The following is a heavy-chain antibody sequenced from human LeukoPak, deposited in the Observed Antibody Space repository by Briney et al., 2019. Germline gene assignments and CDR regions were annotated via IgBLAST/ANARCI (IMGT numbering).Heavy chain of an antibody. J-gene: IGHJ4*02. Sequence: PGGSLRLSCAASGFTFDDYAMHWVRQAPGKGLEWVSGISWNSGSIGYADSVKGRFTISRDNAKNSLYLQMNSLRAEDMALYYCAKDSSLGYSSGWYYFDYWGQGTLVTVSS. V-gene: IGHV3-9*03. CDR1: GFTFDDYA. CDR3: AKDSSLGYSSGWYYFDY. D-gene: IGHD6-19*01. CDR2: ISWNSGSI.